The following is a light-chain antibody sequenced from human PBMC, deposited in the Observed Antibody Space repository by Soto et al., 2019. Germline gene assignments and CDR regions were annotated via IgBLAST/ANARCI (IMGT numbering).Light chain of an antibody. CDR3: QKYNSAPFT. CDR2: AAS. J-gene: IGKJ5*01. CDR1: QGISNY. V-gene: IGKV1-27*01. Sequence: EIQMTQSPSSLSASVGDRFTITCLSSQGISNYLAWYQQKAGKVPKLLIYAASTLQSGVPSRFSGSGSGTDFTLTISILQAEDVATYCCQKYNSAPFTFGQGTIL.